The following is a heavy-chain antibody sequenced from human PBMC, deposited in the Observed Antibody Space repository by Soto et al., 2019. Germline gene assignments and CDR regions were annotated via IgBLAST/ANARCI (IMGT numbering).Heavy chain of an antibody. Sequence: PGGSLRHSCAASGFTFSSYGMHWVRQAPGKGLEWVAVISYDGSNKYYADSVKGRFTISRDNSKNTLYLQMNSLRAEDTAVYYCAKKRGIAVAGIDERGSVIDYWGQGTLVTVSS. CDR3: AKKRGIAVAGIDERGSVIDY. CDR2: ISYDGSNK. J-gene: IGHJ4*02. CDR1: GFTFSSYG. D-gene: IGHD6-19*01. V-gene: IGHV3-30*18.